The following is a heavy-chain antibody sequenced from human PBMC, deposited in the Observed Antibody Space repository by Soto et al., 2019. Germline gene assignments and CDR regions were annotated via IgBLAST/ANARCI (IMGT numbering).Heavy chain of an antibody. Sequence: PGESLKISCKASGYSFTNYYIGWVRQMPGKGLEWMGFIYPGDSDTKYSPSFQGQVTISADKSISTAYLQWSSLKASDTAMYYCARLTCSGGSDYYNYYYSGMDVWGKGTTVTAS. V-gene: IGHV5-51*01. CDR2: IYPGDSDT. CDR1: GYSFTNYY. J-gene: IGHJ6*04. CDR3: ARLTCSGGSDYYNYYYSGMDV. D-gene: IGHD2-15*01.